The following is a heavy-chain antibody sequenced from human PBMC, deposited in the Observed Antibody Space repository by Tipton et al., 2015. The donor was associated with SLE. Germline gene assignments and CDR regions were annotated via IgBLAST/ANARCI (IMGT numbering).Heavy chain of an antibody. D-gene: IGHD4-17*01. Sequence: QVQLVQSGAEAKKPGASVKVSCKASGYTFTTYAMNWVRQAPGQGLEWMGWINTNTGNPTYAQGFTGRFVFSLDTSVSTAYLQISSLKAEDTAVYYCARGGGSTVTTHFQHWGQGALVTVSS. CDR1: GYTFTTYA. J-gene: IGHJ1*01. CDR2: INTNTGNP. CDR3: ARGGGSTVTTHFQH. V-gene: IGHV7-4-1*02.